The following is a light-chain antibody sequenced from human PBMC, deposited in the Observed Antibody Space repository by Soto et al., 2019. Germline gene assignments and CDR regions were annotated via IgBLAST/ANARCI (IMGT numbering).Light chain of an antibody. J-gene: IGKJ1*01. Sequence: EIVMTQSPATLSVSPGERATLSCRASQSVSNNLAWYQQRPGQAPRLLIHGPSTRTTGIPARFGGSGSGTEFTLTISCLQSEDFALYYCHQYGYSPWTFGQGTKVEIK. CDR1: QSVSNN. CDR2: GPS. CDR3: HQYGYSPWT. V-gene: IGKV3-15*01.